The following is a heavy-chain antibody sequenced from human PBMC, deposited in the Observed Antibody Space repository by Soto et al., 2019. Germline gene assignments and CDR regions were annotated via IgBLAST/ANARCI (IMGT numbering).Heavy chain of an antibody. J-gene: IGHJ4*02. D-gene: IGHD5-18*01. Sequence: PSGSISLGCAVCGGSVRSAVYYGRWIRQHPGKGLEWIGYVYHSGSTYYNPSLKSRVIISVDTSKNQFSLSLTSVTAADTAVYYCAREYTYGSNFFDCWGEGALVTVPS. CDR3: AREYTYGSNFFDC. CDR2: VYHSGST. CDR1: GGSVRSAVYY. V-gene: IGHV4-31*11.